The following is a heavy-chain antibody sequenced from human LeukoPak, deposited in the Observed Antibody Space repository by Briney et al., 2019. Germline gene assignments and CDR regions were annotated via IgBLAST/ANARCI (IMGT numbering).Heavy chain of an antibody. Sequence: GVLRLSCAASGFTFSSYAMSWVRQAPGKGLEWIGEIFHSGSTNYNPSLKSRVTISVDKSKNQFSLKLSSVTAADTAVYYCARDIQPGYSSSWGQGTLVTVSS. D-gene: IGHD6-13*01. CDR3: ARDIQPGYSSS. CDR2: IFHSGST. J-gene: IGHJ4*02. CDR1: GFTFSSYAM. V-gene: IGHV4-4*02.